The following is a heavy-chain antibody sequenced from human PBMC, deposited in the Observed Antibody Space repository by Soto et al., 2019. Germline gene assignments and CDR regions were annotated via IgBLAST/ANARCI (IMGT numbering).Heavy chain of an antibody. V-gene: IGHV4-61*01. D-gene: IGHD3-22*01. CDR1: GGSVSSGSYY. Sequence: SSETLSLTCTVSGGSVSSGSYYWSWIRQPPGKGLEWIGYIYYSGSTNYNPSLKSRVTISVDTSKNQFSLKLSSVTAADTAVYYCAGYNYYDSSGYYSHYWGQGTLVTVSS. J-gene: IGHJ4*02. CDR3: AGYNYYDSSGYYSHY. CDR2: IYYSGST.